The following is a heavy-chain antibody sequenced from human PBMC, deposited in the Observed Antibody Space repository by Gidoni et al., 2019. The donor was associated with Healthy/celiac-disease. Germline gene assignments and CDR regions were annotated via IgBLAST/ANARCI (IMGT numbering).Heavy chain of an antibody. CDR3: ARDHYYDSSGYYWGFDY. Sequence: QVQLVQSGAEVTKPGSSVKVSCKASGGTFSSYAISWVRQAPGQGLEWMGGIIPIVGTANYAQKFQGRVTITADKSTSTAYMELSSLRSEDTAVYYCARDHYYDSSGYYWGFDYWGQGTLVTVSS. CDR1: GGTFSSYA. J-gene: IGHJ4*02. V-gene: IGHV1-69*06. D-gene: IGHD3-22*01. CDR2: IIPIVGTA.